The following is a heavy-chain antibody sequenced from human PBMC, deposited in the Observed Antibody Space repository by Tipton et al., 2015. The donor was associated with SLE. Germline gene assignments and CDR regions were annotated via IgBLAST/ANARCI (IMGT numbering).Heavy chain of an antibody. CDR3: ARSMLTTKRVFDY. CDR2: IYYTGSS. D-gene: IGHD3-16*01. J-gene: IGHJ4*02. Sequence: GLVKPSETLSLTCTVSGGSMNDYYWSWIRQSPGKGLEWIGYIYYTGSSNHNPSLKGRVTMSVDTSKNQFPLSVNSVTAADTAVYYCARSMLTTKRVFDYWGQGTLVTVSS. V-gene: IGHV4-59*01. CDR1: GGSMNDYY.